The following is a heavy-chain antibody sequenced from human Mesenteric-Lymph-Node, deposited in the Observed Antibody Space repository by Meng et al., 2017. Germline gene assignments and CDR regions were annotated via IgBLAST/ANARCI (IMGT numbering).Heavy chain of an antibody. V-gene: IGHV4-31*03. CDR1: GGSISSSRHY. CDR2: IYYSGST. J-gene: IGHJ5*02. Sequence: HLQESGPGLVKPSETLSLTCTVSGGSISSSRHYWGWIRQPPGKGLEWIGYIYYSGSTYYNPSLRSRVAISIDTSKNQFSLKLTSVTAADTAVYFCARTNYGDYNWFDPWGQGTLVTASS. D-gene: IGHD4-17*01. CDR3: ARTNYGDYNWFDP.